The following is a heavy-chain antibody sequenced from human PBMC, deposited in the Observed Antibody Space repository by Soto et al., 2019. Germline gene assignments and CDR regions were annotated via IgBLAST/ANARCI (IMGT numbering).Heavy chain of an antibody. V-gene: IGHV6-1*01. CDR3: AGTTSHQWYYMDV. D-gene: IGHD1-7*01. CDR1: GDSVSSNSAA. Sequence: QVQLQESGPGLVKPSQTLSLTCAISGDSVSSNSAAWNWIRLSPSRGLEWLARTYYRSRWYNDYAVSVTSRITVNPDTSKNKFSLQLTSVTPEDTAVYYCAGTTSHQWYYMDVWGKGTTVTVSS. CDR2: TYYRSRWYN. J-gene: IGHJ6*03.